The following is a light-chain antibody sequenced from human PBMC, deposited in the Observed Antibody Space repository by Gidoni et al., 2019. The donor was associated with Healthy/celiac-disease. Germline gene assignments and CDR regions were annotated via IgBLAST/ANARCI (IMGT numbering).Light chain of an antibody. CDR3: QQSYSTPRT. V-gene: IGKV1-39*01. CDR2: AAS. CDR1: QSISSY. J-gene: IGKJ2*02. Sequence: DIKMTQSPSSLSASVGDRVTITCRASQSISSYLNWYQQKPGKAPKLLIYAASSLQSAVPSRFSGSGSGTDFTLTISSLQPEAFATYYCQQSYSTPRTFGQGTKLEIK.